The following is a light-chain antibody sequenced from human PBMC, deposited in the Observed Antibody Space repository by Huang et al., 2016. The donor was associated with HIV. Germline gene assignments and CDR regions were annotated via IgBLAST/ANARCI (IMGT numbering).Light chain of an antibody. J-gene: IGKJ2*01. Sequence: DIVMTQSPDSLAVSLGERATINCKSSQSLLYSSNNQNYLGWYQMKPGQPPRRLIYWASNREAGVPDRFSGSGSGTDFTLTIDSLQPEDVAVYYCQQYYTPPPAFGQGTKLEIK. CDR1: QSLLYSSNNQNY. CDR2: WAS. V-gene: IGKV4-1*01. CDR3: QQYYTPPPA.